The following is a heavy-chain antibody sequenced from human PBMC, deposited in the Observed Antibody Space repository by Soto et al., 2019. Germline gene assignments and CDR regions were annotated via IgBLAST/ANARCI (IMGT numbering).Heavy chain of an antibody. J-gene: IGHJ5*02. D-gene: IGHD6-13*01. V-gene: IGHV1-69*02. CDR1: GGTFSSYT. Sequence: QVQLVQSGAEVKKPGSSVKVSCKASGGTFSSYTISWVRQAPGQGLEWMGRIIPILGIANYAQKFQGRVTIPADKSTSTAYMELSSLRSEDTAVYYCARGWAAAGTGGNWFDPWGQGTLVTVSS. CDR2: IIPILGIA. CDR3: ARGWAAAGTGGNWFDP.